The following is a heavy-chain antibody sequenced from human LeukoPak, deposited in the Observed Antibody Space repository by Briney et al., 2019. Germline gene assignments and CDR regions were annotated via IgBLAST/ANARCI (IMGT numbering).Heavy chain of an antibody. D-gene: IGHD2-2*01. V-gene: IGHV1-69*13. Sequence: GASVKVSCKASGGIFSSYAISWVRQAPGQGLEWMGGIIPIFGTANYAQKFQGRVTITADESTSTAYMELSSLRSEDTAVYYCARGPDCSGTACSRGYYYYYMDVWGKGTTVTVSS. CDR1: GGIFSSYA. CDR2: IIPIFGTA. J-gene: IGHJ6*03. CDR3: ARGPDCSGTACSRGYYYYYMDV.